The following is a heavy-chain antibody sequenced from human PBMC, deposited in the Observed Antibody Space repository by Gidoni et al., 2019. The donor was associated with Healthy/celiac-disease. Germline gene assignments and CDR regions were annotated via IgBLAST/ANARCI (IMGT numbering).Heavy chain of an antibody. CDR3: AALRGAYGMDV. CDR2: IRGSGGST. J-gene: IGHJ6*02. V-gene: IGHV3-23*01. CDR1: GFTFSRDS. Sequence: EVQPLESRGGFVPPGGSLRLSCAAHGFTFSRDSKIWVRQAPGKGLAWVSAIRGSGGSTYCADSVKGRFTISRDNSKNTLYLQMNSLRAEDTAVYYCAALRGAYGMDVWGQGTTVTVSS. D-gene: IGHD3-10*01.